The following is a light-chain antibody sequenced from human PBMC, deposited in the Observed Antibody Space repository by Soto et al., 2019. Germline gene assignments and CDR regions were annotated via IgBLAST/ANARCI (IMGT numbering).Light chain of an antibody. J-gene: IGKJ5*01. V-gene: IGKV3D-20*02. CDR3: QQRSNLQIT. Sequence: EIILTQSPSTLSVTPMERATLSFTVSQTLSSRHLDWYQQKPGQAPRLLIYGSSSRATDIPDRFSGSGSGTDFTLTISRLEPDDFAVYYCQQRSNLQITFGEGTRLEIK. CDR1: QTLSSRH. CDR2: GSS.